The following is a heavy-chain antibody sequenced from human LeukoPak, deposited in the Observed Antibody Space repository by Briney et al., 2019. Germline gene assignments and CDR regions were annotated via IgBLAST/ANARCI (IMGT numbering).Heavy chain of an antibody. Sequence: GGSLRLSCAAPGFTFSSYGMRWVRQAPGKGLEWVAFIRYDGSNKYYADSVKGRFTISRDNSKNTLYLQMNSLRAEDTAVYYCAKVLDSLNSSWRYYFDYWGQGTLVTVSS. D-gene: IGHD6-13*01. J-gene: IGHJ4*02. CDR3: AKVLDSLNSSWRYYFDY. V-gene: IGHV3-30*02. CDR1: GFTFSSYG. CDR2: IRYDGSNK.